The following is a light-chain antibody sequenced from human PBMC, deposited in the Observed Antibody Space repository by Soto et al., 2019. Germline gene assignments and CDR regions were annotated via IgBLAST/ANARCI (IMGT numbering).Light chain of an antibody. CDR2: GAS. CDR1: QSVNSN. J-gene: IGKJ1*01. V-gene: IGKV3-15*01. CDR3: QQYNNWPPTWT. Sequence: EIVMTQSPATLSVSPGERATLSCRASQSVNSNLAWYQQKPGQAPRLLIYGASTRATGTPPRFSGSRSGTEFTLTISSLQSEDFAVYYCQQYNNWPPTWTFGQGTKVEIK.